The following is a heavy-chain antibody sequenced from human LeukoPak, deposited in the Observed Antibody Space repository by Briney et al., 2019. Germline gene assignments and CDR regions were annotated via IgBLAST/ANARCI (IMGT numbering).Heavy chain of an antibody. CDR2: ISGSGGST. CDR1: GFTFSSYA. J-gene: IGHJ4*02. D-gene: IGHD4-17*01. Sequence: GGSLRLSCAASGFTFSSYAMSWVRQAPGKGPEWVSAISGSGGSTYYADSVKGRFTISRDNSKNTLYLQMNSLRAEDAAVYYCAKAVDDYGDYYFDYWGQGTLVTVSS. V-gene: IGHV3-23*01. CDR3: AKAVDDYGDYYFDY.